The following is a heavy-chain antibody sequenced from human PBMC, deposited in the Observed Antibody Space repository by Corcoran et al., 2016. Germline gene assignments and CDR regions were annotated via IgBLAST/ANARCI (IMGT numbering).Heavy chain of an antibody. CDR1: GFTFGDYA. CDR2: IRSKAYGGTT. CDR3: TRDPTPGWELPNYYYGMDV. V-gene: IGHV3-49*03. D-gene: IGHD1-26*01. Sequence: EVQLVESGGGLVQPGRSLRLSCTASGFTFGDYAMSWFRQAPGKGLEWVGFIRSKAYGGTTEYAASVKGRFTISRDDSKSIAYLQMNSLKTEDTAVYYCTRDPTPGWELPNYYYGMDVWGQGTTVTVSS. J-gene: IGHJ6*02.